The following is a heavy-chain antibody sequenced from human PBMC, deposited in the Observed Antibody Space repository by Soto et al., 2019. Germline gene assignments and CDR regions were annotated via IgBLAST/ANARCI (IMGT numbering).Heavy chain of an antibody. D-gene: IGHD6-19*01. CDR3: ARPREPGPGIAVAGTNWFDP. V-gene: IGHV1-2*02. CDR2: VNPNSGGT. CDR1: GYTFTGYY. J-gene: IGHJ5*02. Sequence: QVQLVQSGAEVKKPGASVKVSCKASGYTFTGYYMHWVRQAPGQGLEWMGWVNPNSGGTNSAQKFQGRVTMTRDTSISTPYMELGRLRSDDTAVYCCARPREPGPGIAVAGTNWFDPWGQGTLVTVS.